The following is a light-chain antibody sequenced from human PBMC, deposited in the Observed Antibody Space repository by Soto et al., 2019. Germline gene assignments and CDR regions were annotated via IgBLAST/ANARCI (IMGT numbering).Light chain of an antibody. CDR3: MQALQTQYT. V-gene: IGKV2-28*01. J-gene: IGKJ2*01. Sequence: DLVMTQSPLSLPVTPGEPASISCRSSQSLLHSNGYNYLDWYLQKPGQSPQLLIYLGSNRASGVPDRFSGSGSGTDFTLKNSRVEAEDVGVYYCMQALQTQYTFGQGTKLEIK. CDR1: QSLLHSNGYNY. CDR2: LGS.